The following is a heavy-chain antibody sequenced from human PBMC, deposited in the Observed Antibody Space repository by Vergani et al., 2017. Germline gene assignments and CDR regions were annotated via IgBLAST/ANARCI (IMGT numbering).Heavy chain of an antibody. CDR1: GFSPSTSGVG. CDR2: IYWDDDK. Sequence: QITLKESGPTLVKPTQTLTLTCTFSGFSPSTSGVGVGWIRQPPGKALDWLALIYWDDDKRYSPSLKSRLTITKDTSKNQVVLTMTNMDPVDTATYYCAHSPPTMVRGVSLDYWGQGTLVTVSS. D-gene: IGHD3-10*01. CDR3: AHSPPTMVRGVSLDY. V-gene: IGHV2-5*02. J-gene: IGHJ4*02.